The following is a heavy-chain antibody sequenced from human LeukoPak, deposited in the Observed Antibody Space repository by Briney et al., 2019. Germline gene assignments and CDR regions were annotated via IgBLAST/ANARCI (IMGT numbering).Heavy chain of an antibody. CDR1: GGTFSSYA. D-gene: IGHD2-2*01. CDR2: IIPIFGTA. Sequence: SVKVSCKASGGTFSSYAISWVRQAPGQGLEWMGGIIPIFGTANYAQKFQGRVTITADESTSTAYMELSSLRSEDTAVYYCASGLPLYCSSTSCIAGWQKPYYYYYMDVWGKGTTVTVSS. CDR3: ASGLPLYCSSTSCIAGWQKPYYYYYMDV. V-gene: IGHV1-69*13. J-gene: IGHJ6*03.